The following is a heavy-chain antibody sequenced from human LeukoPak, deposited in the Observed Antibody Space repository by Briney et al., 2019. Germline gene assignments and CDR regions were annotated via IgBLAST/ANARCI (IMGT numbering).Heavy chain of an antibody. V-gene: IGHV3-66*01. CDR3: ARGTYDSSGLLGHYFDY. CDR1: GFTVSSNY. J-gene: IGHJ4*02. CDR2: IYSGGST. D-gene: IGHD3-22*01. Sequence: GGSLRLSCAASGFTVSSNYMSWVRQAPGKGLEWGSVIYSGGSTYYADSLKGRFTISRDNSKNTLYLQMNSLRAEDTAVYYCARGTYDSSGLLGHYFDYWGQGTLVTVSS.